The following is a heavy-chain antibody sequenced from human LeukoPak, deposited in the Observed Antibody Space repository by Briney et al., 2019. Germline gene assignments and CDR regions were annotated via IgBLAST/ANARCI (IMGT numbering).Heavy chain of an antibody. J-gene: IGHJ4*02. CDR1: GYTFTGYY. D-gene: IGHD6-19*01. CDR2: INPNTGAT. CDR3: ARDRVGSGWPRPWYFEF. Sequence: ASVKISCKPSGYTFTGYYLHWVRHAPGQGLEWMGWINPNTGATIYAEKFPGRVTMTRDTSIDTAYMEMRSLRSDDTAVYYCARDRVGSGWPRPWYFEFWGQGTLITVSS. V-gene: IGHV1-2*02.